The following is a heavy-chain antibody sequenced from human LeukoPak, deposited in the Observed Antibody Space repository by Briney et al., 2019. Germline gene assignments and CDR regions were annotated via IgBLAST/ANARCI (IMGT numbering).Heavy chain of an antibody. CDR3: ARDLGIVVVPAANDY. V-gene: IGHV1-18*01. Sequence: GASVKVSCKASGYTFTSYGISWVRQAPGQGLEWMGWISAYNGNTNYAQKLQGRVTMTTDTSTSTAYMELRSLRSDDTAVYYCARDLGIVVVPAANDYWGQGTLVTVSS. CDR1: GYTFTSYG. D-gene: IGHD2-2*03. CDR2: ISAYNGNT. J-gene: IGHJ4*02.